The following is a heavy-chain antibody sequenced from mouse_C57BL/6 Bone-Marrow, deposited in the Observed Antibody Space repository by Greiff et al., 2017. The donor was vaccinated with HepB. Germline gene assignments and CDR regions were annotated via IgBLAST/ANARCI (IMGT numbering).Heavy chain of an antibody. Sequence: QVQLQQSGAELARPGASVKLSCKASGYTFTSYGISWVKQSTGQGLEWIGEIYPRSGNTYYNEKFKGKATLTADKSSSTAYMELRSLTSEDSAVYFRARSDGYYAMDYWGQGTSVTVSS. CDR3: ARSDGYYAMDY. V-gene: IGHV1-81*01. D-gene: IGHD2-3*01. CDR1: GYTFTSYG. CDR2: IYPRSGNT. J-gene: IGHJ4*01.